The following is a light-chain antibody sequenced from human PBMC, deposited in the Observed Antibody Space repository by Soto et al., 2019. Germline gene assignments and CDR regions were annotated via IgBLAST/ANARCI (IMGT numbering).Light chain of an antibody. CDR3: QQYDNWPPKT. Sequence: EVVMTQSPATLSVSPGERATLSCKASQSVSNNLVWYQQKPGQAPRPIIYDATTRATGIPVRFSGSGSGTEFTLTISSLQSEDVGVYYCQQYDNWPPKTFGGGTKVEVK. J-gene: IGKJ4*01. V-gene: IGKV3-15*01. CDR2: DAT. CDR1: QSVSNN.